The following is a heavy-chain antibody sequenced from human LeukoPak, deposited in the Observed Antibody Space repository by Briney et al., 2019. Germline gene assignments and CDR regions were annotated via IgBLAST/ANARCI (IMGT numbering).Heavy chain of an antibody. D-gene: IGHD1-26*01. CDR2: ISSGSSSI. J-gene: IGHJ4*02. CDR3: ARVAVGGTIDY. CDR1: GFTFGTYT. Sequence: GGSLRLSCVASGFTFGTYTMNWVRQAPGKGLEWVSYISSGSSSIYYADSVKGRFTISRDNAKNSLYLQMKSLRDEDTAVYYCARVAVGGTIDYWGQGTLVTVSS. V-gene: IGHV3-48*02.